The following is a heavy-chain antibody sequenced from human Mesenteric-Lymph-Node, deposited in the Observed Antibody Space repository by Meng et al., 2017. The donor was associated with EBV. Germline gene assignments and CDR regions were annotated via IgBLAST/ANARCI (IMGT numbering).Heavy chain of an antibody. CDR3: ARDRGYSSSCDH. Sequence: QGRLVQSGAEVKKPGASVKVSCKAAGYAFNNFDIIWVRQATGQGLEWMGWMNPNNGNTGYAQKFQGRVTMTRNSAISTAYMELSSLTSEDTALYYCARDRGYSSSCDHWGQGTLVTVSS. J-gene: IGHJ4*02. CDR1: GYAFNNFD. D-gene: IGHD2-2*01. V-gene: IGHV1-8*01. CDR2: MNPNNGNT.